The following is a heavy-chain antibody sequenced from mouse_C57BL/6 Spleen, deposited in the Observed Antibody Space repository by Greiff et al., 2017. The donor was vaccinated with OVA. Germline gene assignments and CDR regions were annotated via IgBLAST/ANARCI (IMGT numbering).Heavy chain of an antibody. CDR1: GYAFSSSW. D-gene: IGHD2-5*01. V-gene: IGHV1-82*01. Sequence: VQLVESGPELVKPGASVKISCKASGYAFSSSWMHWVKQRPGQGLEWIGRIYPGDGDTNYNGKFKGKATLTADKSSSTAYMQLSSLTSEDSAVYFCARGYYSNYFDYWGQGTTLTVSS. CDR3: ARGYYSNYFDY. CDR2: IYPGDGDT. J-gene: IGHJ2*01.